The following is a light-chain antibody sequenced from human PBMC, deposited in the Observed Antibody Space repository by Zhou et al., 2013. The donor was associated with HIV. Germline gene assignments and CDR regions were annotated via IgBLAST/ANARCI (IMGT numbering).Light chain of an antibody. CDR3: QQYQDWPIT. CDR2: DAS. V-gene: IGKV3-15*01. J-gene: IGKJ5*01. Sequence: EIVMTQSAATLSVSPGERPTLSCRASQNIATNLAWYQQKPGRAPRLLIYDASTRATGIPVRFSGSGSGTEFTLTINSMQSEDFAVYYCQQYQDWPITFGQGHD. CDR1: QNIATN.